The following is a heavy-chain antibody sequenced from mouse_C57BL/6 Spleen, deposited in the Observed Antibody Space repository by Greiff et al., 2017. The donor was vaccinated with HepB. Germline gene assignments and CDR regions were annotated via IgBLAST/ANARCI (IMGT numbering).Heavy chain of an antibody. CDR1: GYTFTEYT. CDR3: ARHEVVTTVVASDYFDY. CDR2: FYPGSGSI. V-gene: IGHV1-62-2*01. J-gene: IGHJ2*01. Sequence: VQRVESGAELVKPGASVKLSCKASGYTFTEYTIHWVKQRSGQGLEWIGWFYPGSGSIKYNEKFKDKATLTADKSSSTVYMELSRLTSEDSAVYFCARHEVVTTVVASDYFDYWGQGTTLTVSS. D-gene: IGHD1-1*01.